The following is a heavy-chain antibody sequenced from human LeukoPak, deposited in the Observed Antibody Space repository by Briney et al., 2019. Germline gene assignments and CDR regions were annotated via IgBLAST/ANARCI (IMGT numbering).Heavy chain of an antibody. J-gene: IGHJ3*02. CDR3: ARHQRGNSDAFDI. V-gene: IGHV4-59*01. D-gene: IGHD4-23*01. CDR2: IYYSGST. CDR1: GGSISSYY. Sequence: PSETLSLTCTVSGGSISSYYWSWIRQPPGKGLEWIGYIYYSGSTNYNPSLKSRVTILVDTSKNQFSLKLSSVTAADTAVYYCARHQRGNSDAFDIWGQGTMVTVSS.